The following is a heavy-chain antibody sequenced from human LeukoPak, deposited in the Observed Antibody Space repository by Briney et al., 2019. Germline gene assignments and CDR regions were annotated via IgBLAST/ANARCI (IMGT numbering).Heavy chain of an antibody. D-gene: IGHD3-10*01. CDR2: IYGGGGT. J-gene: IGHJ5*02. CDR3: ARDVGYGSNWFDP. Sequence: GGSLRPSCAASGFTVSSTYMTWVRQAPGKGLEWVSVIYGGGGTYYGDSVKGRFTISRDNSKNTLDLQMNSLRAEDTAVYYCARDVGYGSNWFDPWGQGTLVTVSS. CDR1: GFTVSSTY. V-gene: IGHV3-53*01.